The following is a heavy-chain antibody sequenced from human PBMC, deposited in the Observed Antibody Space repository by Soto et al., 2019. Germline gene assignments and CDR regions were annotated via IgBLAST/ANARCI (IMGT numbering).Heavy chain of an antibody. CDR3: AKVGYIDSWTLEP. CDR1: GDTFSSST. CDR2: IIPIVGIA. V-gene: IGHV1-69*02. J-gene: IGHJ5*02. Sequence: QVQLVQSGAEVKKPGSSVKVSCKASGDTFSSSTLSWVRQGPGQGLDWMGRIIPIVGIANYAQKLQGRIPTNATIRTDTGDMALRSRTSEGKSVYDCAKVGYIDSWTLEPWGHGTRVNVSS. D-gene: IGHD6-13*01.